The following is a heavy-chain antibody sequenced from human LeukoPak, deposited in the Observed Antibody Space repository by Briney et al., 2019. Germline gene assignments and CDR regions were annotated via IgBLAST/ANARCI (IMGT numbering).Heavy chain of an antibody. J-gene: IGHJ4*02. CDR1: DDSITIYY. CDR2: IDHTGIT. D-gene: IGHD3-10*01. Sequence: SETLSLTCTVSDDSITIYYWSWIRQPPGKGLEWIGYIDHTGITNYNPSLNSRVTISRDTSKNHFSLELSSATAEDTAVYYCARDKYYYGSGSYSGRYFDYWGQGTLVTVSS. V-gene: IGHV4-59*01. CDR3: ARDKYYYGSGSYSGRYFDY.